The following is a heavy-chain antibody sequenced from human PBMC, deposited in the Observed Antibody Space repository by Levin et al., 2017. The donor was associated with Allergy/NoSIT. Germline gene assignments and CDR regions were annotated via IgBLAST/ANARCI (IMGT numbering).Heavy chain of an antibody. D-gene: IGHD5-12*01. J-gene: IGHJ4*02. CDR2: IIPIFGTA. CDR1: GGTFSSYA. CDR3: ASAGGYDWAPGGFDY. Sequence: KISCKASGGTFSSYAISWVRQAPGQGLEWMGGIIPIFGTANYAQKFQGRVTITADESTSTAYMELSSLRSEDTAVYYCASAGGYDWAPGGFDYWGQGTLVTVSS. V-gene: IGHV1-69*01.